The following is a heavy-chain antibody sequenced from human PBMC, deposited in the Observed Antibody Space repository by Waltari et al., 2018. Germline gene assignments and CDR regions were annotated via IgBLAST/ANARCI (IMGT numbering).Heavy chain of an antibody. Sequence: QVQLVESGGGVVQPGRSLRLSCAASGFTFSSYAMHWVRQAPGKGLEWVAVISNDGSNKYYANSVKGRFTNSRDNSKNTLYLQMNSLRAEDTAVYYCARDNMELGWAFDYWGQGTLVTVSS. D-gene: IGHD1-7*01. CDR2: ISNDGSNK. CDR3: ARDNMELGWAFDY. V-gene: IGHV3-30-3*01. CDR1: GFTFSSYA. J-gene: IGHJ4*02.